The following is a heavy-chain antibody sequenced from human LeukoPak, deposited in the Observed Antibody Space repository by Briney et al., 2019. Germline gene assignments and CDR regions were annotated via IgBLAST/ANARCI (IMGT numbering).Heavy chain of an antibody. CDR1: GGTFSSYA. V-gene: IGHV1-69*01. J-gene: IGHJ4*02. CDR2: IIPIFGTA. CDR3: ATGTPHYYDSSGYFLSGFDY. Sequence: SVKVSCKASGGTFSSYAISWVRQAPGQGLEWMGGIIPIFGTANYAQKFRGRVTITADESTSTAYMELSSLRSEVTAVYYCATGTPHYYDSSGYFLSGFDYWGQGTLVTVSS. D-gene: IGHD3-22*01.